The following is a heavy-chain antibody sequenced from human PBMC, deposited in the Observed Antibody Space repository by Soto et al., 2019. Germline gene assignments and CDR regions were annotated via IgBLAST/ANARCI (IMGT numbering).Heavy chain of an antibody. V-gene: IGHV3-30*03. J-gene: IGHJ5*02. CDR2: ISFDGTNK. CDR3: ARDESPHRNPSWFDP. CDR1: GFSFSNSG. Sequence: QVQLVESGGGVVQPGRSLRLSCAASGFSFSNSGMHWVRRAPGKGLEWVAVISFDGTNKNYGDSVKGRFPISRDNSKNLLYLQMNSLRGEDTAVYYCARDESPHRNPSWFDPWGQGTLVTVSS.